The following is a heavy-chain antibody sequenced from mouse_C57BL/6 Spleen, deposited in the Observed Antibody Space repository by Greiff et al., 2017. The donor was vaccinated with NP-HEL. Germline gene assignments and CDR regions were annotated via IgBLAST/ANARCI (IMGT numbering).Heavy chain of an antibody. CDR1: GYAFSSYW. Sequence: QVHVKQSGAELVKPGASVKISCKASGYAFSSYWMNWVKQRPGKGLEWIGQIYPGDGDTNYNGKFKGKATLTADKSSSTAYMQLSSLTSEDSAVYFCARDPTTVVAPYAMDYWGQGTSVTVSS. J-gene: IGHJ4*01. CDR2: IYPGDGDT. V-gene: IGHV1-80*01. CDR3: ARDPTTVVAPYAMDY. D-gene: IGHD1-1*01.